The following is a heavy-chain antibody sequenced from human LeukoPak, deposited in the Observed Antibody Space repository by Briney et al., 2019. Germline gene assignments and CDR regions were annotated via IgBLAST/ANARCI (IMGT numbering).Heavy chain of an antibody. CDR2: INPNSGGT. CDR3: ARSPLRVVVPAATFDY. Sequence: APVKVSCKASGYTFTGYYMHWVRQAPGQGLDWMGWINPNSGGTNYAQKFQGRVTMTRDTSISTAYMELSRLRSDDTAVYYCARSPLRVVVPAATFDYWGQGTLVTVSS. CDR1: GYTFTGYY. V-gene: IGHV1-2*02. D-gene: IGHD2-2*01. J-gene: IGHJ4*02.